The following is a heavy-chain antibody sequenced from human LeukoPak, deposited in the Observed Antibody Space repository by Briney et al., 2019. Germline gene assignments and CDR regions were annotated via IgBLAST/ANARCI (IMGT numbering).Heavy chain of an antibody. J-gene: IGHJ5*02. D-gene: IGHD6-19*01. V-gene: IGHV3-30*02. Sequence: GGSLRLSCAASGFTFSSYGMHWVRQAPGKGLEWVSFIRYDGSNKYYADSVKGRFTISRDNSKNTLYLQMYSLRAEDTAVYYCARAGSGWYNWFDPWGQGTLVTVSS. CDR2: IRYDGSNK. CDR1: GFTFSSYG. CDR3: ARAGSGWYNWFDP.